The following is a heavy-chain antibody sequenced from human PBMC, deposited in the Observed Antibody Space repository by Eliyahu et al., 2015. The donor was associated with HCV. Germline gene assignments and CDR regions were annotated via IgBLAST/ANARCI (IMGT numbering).Heavy chain of an antibody. CDR1: GGSIPTYH. Sequence: QVQLQESGPGLVNPSETLSLTCTVXGGSIPTYHWSWIRQPPGKGLEWIGYIHYSGSTNYNPSLRSRVTISXDTSKNQFSLNLTSVTAADTAMYYCASGGGGIAVTGTGGWFDPWGQGTLVTVSS. V-gene: IGHV4-59*01. CDR3: ASGGGGIAVTGTGGWFDP. D-gene: IGHD6-19*01. CDR2: IHYSGST. J-gene: IGHJ5*02.